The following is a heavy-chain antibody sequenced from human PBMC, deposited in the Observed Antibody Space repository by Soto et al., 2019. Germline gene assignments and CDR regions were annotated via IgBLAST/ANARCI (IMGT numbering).Heavy chain of an antibody. CDR1: GLTFSIYE. J-gene: IGHJ5*02. V-gene: IGHV3-48*03. CDR3: ASLVVATLGCRGGVNWFDP. Sequence: GGSLRLSCAASGLTFSIYEMNGVRQAPGKGLEWVSYISSSGSTIYYADSVKGRFTISRDNAKNSLYLQMNSLRAEDTAVYYCASLVVATLGCRGGVNWFDPWGQGTLVTVSS. D-gene: IGHD5-12*01. CDR2: ISSSGSTI.